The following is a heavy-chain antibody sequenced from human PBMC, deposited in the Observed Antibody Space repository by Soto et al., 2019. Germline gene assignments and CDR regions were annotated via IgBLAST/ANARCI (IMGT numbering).Heavy chain of an antibody. D-gene: IGHD6-19*01. CDR2: ISAYNGNT. Sequence: QVQLVQSGAEVKKPGASVKVSCKASGYTFTSYGISWVRQAPGQGLEWMGWISAYNGNTNYAQKLQGRVTMTTDTATGTAYMGLRGLGSGDTAVYYWGRCCPWLRGGGVDYWGQGTLVTVSS. CDR1: GYTFTSYG. V-gene: IGHV1-18*01. J-gene: IGHJ4*02. CDR3: GRCCPWLRGGGVDY.